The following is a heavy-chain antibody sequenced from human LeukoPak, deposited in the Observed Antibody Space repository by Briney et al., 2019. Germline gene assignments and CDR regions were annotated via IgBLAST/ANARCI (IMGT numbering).Heavy chain of an antibody. Sequence: PSETLSLTCTVSGGSISSYYWSWIRQPPGKGLEWIGYIYYSGSTNYNPSLKSRVTISVDTSKNQFSLKLSSVTAADTAVYYCARHRNQGSGKYYFDYWGQGTLVTVSS. J-gene: IGHJ4*02. D-gene: IGHD3-10*01. CDR1: GGSISSYY. V-gene: IGHV4-59*08. CDR3: ARHRNQGSGKYYFDY. CDR2: IYYSGST.